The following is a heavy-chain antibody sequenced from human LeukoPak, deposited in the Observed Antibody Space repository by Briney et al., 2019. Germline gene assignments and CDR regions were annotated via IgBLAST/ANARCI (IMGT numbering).Heavy chain of an antibody. CDR1: GFTFSNYW. CDR3: AKAQNFWPSAFFDS. Sequence: GESLRLSCAASGFTFSNYWMSWVRQAPGKGPEWVANIKEDGRETYYLDSVEGRFTISRDNARNSLELQMNSLRVEDTAVYYCAKAQNFWPSAFFDSWGQGTLVTVSS. D-gene: IGHD1-7*01. V-gene: IGHV3-7*01. J-gene: IGHJ4*02. CDR2: IKEDGRET.